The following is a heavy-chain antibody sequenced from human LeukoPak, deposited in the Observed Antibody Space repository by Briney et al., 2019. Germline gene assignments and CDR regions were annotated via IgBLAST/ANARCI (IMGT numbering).Heavy chain of an antibody. CDR1: GGSLSGYY. D-gene: IGHD4-17*01. CDR2: INHSGST. J-gene: IGHJ4*02. CDR3: AADYGDYLFDY. Sequence: SETLSLTCAVYGGSLSGYYWSWIRQPPGKGLEWIGEINHSGSTNYNPSLKSRVTISVDTSKNQFSLKLSSVTAADTAVYYCAADYGDYLFDYWGQGTLVTVSS. V-gene: IGHV4-34*01.